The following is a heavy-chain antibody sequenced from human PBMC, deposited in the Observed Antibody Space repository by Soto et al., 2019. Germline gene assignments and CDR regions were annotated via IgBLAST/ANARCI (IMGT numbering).Heavy chain of an antibody. CDR3: AFGYCSGGSCSDAFDI. D-gene: IGHD2-15*01. J-gene: IGHJ3*02. Sequence: SVKVSCKASGGTFSSYTISWVRQAPGQGLEWMGRIIPILGIANYAQKFQGRVTITADKSTSTAYMELSSLRSEDTAVYYCAFGYCSGGSCSDAFDIWGQGTMVTVSS. CDR2: IIPILGIA. CDR1: GGTFSSYT. V-gene: IGHV1-69*02.